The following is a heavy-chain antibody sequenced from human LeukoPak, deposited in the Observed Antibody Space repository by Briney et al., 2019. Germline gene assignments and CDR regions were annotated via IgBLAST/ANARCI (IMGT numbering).Heavy chain of an antibody. J-gene: IGHJ3*02. CDR3: ARSPGGGFDI. CDR2: IYYSGTT. Sequence: KPSETLSLTCTVSGGSITNFYVRWIRQSPGKGLELIGYIYYSGTTNYSPSLKSRVSISVDTSKKQFSLKLSSVTAADTAVYYCARSPGGGFDIWGQGTMVTVSS. V-gene: IGHV4-59*01. D-gene: IGHD2-15*01. CDR1: GGSITNFY.